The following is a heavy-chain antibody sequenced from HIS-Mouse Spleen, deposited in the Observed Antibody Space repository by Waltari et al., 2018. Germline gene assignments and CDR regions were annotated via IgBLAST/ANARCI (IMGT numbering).Heavy chain of an antibody. CDR3: ASYCSSTSCYGGSAEYFQH. Sequence: QVQLQESGPGLVKPSETLSLTCTVSGYSISSGYYWGWIRQPPGKGLEWIGSIYHSGSTYSSPSIKSGVTISVDTSKNQFSLKLSSVTAADTAVYYCASYCSSTSCYGGSAEYFQHWGQGTLVTVSS. D-gene: IGHD2-2*01. J-gene: IGHJ1*01. CDR1: GYSISSGYY. CDR2: IYHSGST. V-gene: IGHV4-38-2*02.